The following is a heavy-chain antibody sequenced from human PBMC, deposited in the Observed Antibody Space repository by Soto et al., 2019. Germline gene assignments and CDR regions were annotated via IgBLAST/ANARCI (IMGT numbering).Heavy chain of an antibody. V-gene: IGHV3-74*03. Sequence: EVQLLESGGGLVQPGGSLRLSCAASGFTFSSHWMHWVRQVPGKGLVWLSRINSDGGRTTYVDFVKGRFTTSRDNAKNTLYLQMNSLRAEDTAVYYCAREDAAAGTGNYYYYYGMAVWGQGTTVTVSS. CDR3: AREDAAAGTGNYYYYYGMAV. CDR1: GFTFSSHW. D-gene: IGHD6-13*01. J-gene: IGHJ6*02. CDR2: INSDGGRT.